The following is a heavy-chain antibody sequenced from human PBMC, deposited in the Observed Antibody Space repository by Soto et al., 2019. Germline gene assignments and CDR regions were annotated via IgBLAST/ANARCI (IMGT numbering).Heavy chain of an antibody. Sequence: ASVKVSCKASGYTFPSYGISWVRQAPGQGLEWMGWISGYNGNTNYAQMLQGRVTMTTDTSTSTAYMELRSLRSDDTAVYYCARADSSRGSCYRPLDYWGQVTLVPVSS. CDR2: ISGYNGNT. CDR3: ARADSSRGSCYRPLDY. V-gene: IGHV1-18*01. CDR1: GYTFPSYG. D-gene: IGHD2-15*01. J-gene: IGHJ4*02.